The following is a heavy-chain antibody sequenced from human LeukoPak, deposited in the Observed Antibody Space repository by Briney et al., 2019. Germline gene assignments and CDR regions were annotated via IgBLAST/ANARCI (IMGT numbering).Heavy chain of an antibody. J-gene: IGHJ4*02. Sequence: GGSLRLSCAASGFTFSSYSMNWVRQAPGKGLEWVSSISSSSSYIYYADSVKGRFTISRDNAKSSLYLQMNSLRAEDTAVYYCASSPVTTPSDLDYWGQGTLVTVSS. CDR1: GFTFSSYS. CDR2: ISSSSSYI. CDR3: ASSPVTTPSDLDY. V-gene: IGHV3-21*01. D-gene: IGHD4-17*01.